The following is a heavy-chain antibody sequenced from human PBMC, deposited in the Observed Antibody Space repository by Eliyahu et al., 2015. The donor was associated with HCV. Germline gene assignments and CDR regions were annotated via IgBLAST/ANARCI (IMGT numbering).Heavy chain of an antibody. J-gene: IGHJ4*02. CDR3: AVTPYYYDSSGWNV. Sequence: EVLLVESGGGLVKPGGSLRLSCAASGFTXSSYSMNWVRQAPGKGLEWVSSISSSRSYIYYADSVKGRFTISRDNAKNSLYLQMNSLRAEDTAVYYCAVTPYYYDSSGWNVWGQGTLVTVSS. V-gene: IGHV3-21*02. CDR2: ISSSRSYI. D-gene: IGHD3-22*01. CDR1: GFTXSSYS.